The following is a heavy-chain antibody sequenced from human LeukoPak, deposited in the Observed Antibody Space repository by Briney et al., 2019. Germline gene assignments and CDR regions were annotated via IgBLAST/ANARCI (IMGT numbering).Heavy chain of an antibody. V-gene: IGHV3-74*01. CDR2: INTDGTVT. CDR3: VTKQWLAPPPDS. J-gene: IGHJ4*02. CDR1: GYTFSKYW. Sequence: GRSLRLSCAASGYTFSKYWMLWVRQAPGKGLESVSRINTDGTVTTYADSVKGRFTVSRDNADNTMFRQINSGRDEDKVVDYCVTKQWLAPPPDSWGQGTPVTVSS. D-gene: IGHD6-19*01.